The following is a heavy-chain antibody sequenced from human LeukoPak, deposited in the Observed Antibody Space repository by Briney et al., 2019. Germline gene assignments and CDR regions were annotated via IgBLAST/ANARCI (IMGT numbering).Heavy chain of an antibody. CDR2: IYYSGRT. CDR1: GGSVSSGSYY. D-gene: IGHD2-2*01. Sequence: SETLSLTCTVSGGSVSSGSYYWSWIRQPPGKGLEWIGYIYYSGRTNFNPSRKSRITISVDTSKNQFALKLSSVTAADTAVYYCARGYCSSTSCYAYSSSWYEDYWGQGTLVTVSS. V-gene: IGHV4-61*01. CDR3: ARGYCSSTSCYAYSSSWYEDY. J-gene: IGHJ4*02.